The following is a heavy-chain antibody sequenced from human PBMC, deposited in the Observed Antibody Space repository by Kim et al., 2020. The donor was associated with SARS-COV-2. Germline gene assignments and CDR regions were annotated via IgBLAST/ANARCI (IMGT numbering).Heavy chain of an antibody. Sequence: ASVKVSCKTSGYTFTSYAMHWVRQAPGQRLEWMGWINAGNGNTKYSQKFQGRVTITRDTSSSTAYMELRSLRSEDTAVYYCARPYCSSTSCYTYGMDVWGQGTTVTVSS. J-gene: IGHJ6*02. D-gene: IGHD2-2*02. CDR1: GYTFTSYA. V-gene: IGHV1-3*01. CDR3: ARPYCSSTSCYTYGMDV. CDR2: INAGNGNT.